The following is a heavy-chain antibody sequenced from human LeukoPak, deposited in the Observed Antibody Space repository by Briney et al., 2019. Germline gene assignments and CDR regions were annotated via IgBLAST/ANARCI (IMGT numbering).Heavy chain of an antibody. J-gene: IGHJ4*02. CDR2: ISGSGGST. V-gene: IGHV3-23*01. CDR3: AKDRAYMVRGVIFDY. D-gene: IGHD3-10*01. CDR1: GFTFSSYA. Sequence: GGSLRLSCAASGFTFSSYAMSWVGQAPGKGLEWVSAISGSGGSTYYADSVKGRFTISRDNSKNTLYLQMNSLRAEDTAVYYCAKDRAYMVRGVIFDYWGQGTLVTVSS.